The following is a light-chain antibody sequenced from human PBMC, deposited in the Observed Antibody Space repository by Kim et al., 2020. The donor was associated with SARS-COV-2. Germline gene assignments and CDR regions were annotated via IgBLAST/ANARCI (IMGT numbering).Light chain of an antibody. CDR3: QAWDSSTTYV. CDR1: KLGDKY. Sequence: VSPGHTASISCSGDKLGDKYAGWYQQKPGQSPVLVIYQVSKRPSGIPKRFSGSNSGNTATLTISGTQAIDEADYYCQAWDSSTTYVFGTGTKVTVL. V-gene: IGLV3-1*01. J-gene: IGLJ1*01. CDR2: QVS.